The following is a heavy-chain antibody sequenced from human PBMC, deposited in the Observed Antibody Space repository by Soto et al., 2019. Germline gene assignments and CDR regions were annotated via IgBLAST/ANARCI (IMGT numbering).Heavy chain of an antibody. J-gene: IGHJ3*02. V-gene: IGHV4-30-2*01. Sequence: SETLSLTCAVSGGSISSGGYSWSWIRQPPGKGLEWIGYIYHSGSTYYNPSLKSRVTMSVDRSKNQFSLKLSSVTAADTAVYYCARGVVRVTMVRGVINAFDIWGQGTMVTVSS. CDR3: ARGVVRVTMVRGVINAFDI. D-gene: IGHD3-10*01. CDR1: GGSISSGGYS. CDR2: IYHSGST.